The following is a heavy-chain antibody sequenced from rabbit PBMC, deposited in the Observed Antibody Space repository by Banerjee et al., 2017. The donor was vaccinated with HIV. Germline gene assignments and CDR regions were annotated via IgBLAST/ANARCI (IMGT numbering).Heavy chain of an antibody. D-gene: IGHD6-1*01. V-gene: IGHV1S45*01. CDR1: GLDFSSRYW. CDR3: ARGDVISGAYAVTRLNL. CDR2: IYTGSSGST. Sequence: EESGGGLVQPEGSLTLTCTASGLDFSSRYWICWVRQAPGKGPEWIACIYTGSSGSTYYASWAKGRFTISKTSSTTVTLQMTSLTAADTATYFCARGDVISGAYAVTRLNLWGQGTLVTVS. J-gene: IGHJ3*01.